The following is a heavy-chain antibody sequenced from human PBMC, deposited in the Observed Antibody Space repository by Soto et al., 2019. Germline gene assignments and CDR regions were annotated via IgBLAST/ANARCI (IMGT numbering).Heavy chain of an antibody. V-gene: IGHV4-39*01. J-gene: IGHJ5*02. D-gene: IGHD3-22*01. Sequence: SETLSLTCTVSGDSISSSSYYWGWIRQPPGKGLEWIGDIYYSGTTHYNPSLKSRVTISXXXXXXXXXLHLRSVTAADTAVYYCARLKGAFFITTYNWFDPWGQGTPVTVSS. CDR2: IYYSGTT. CDR1: GDSISSSSYY. CDR3: ARLKGAFFITTYNWFDP.